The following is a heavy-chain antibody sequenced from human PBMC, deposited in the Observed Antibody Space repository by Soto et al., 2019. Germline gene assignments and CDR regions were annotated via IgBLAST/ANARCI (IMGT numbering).Heavy chain of an antibody. Sequence: EVQLLESGGGLVQPGGSLRLSCAASGFTFSSYAMSWVRQAPGKGLEWVSAISGSGGSTYYADSVKGRFTISRDNSKNTLYLQMNSLRAEDTAVYYCAKVCYRTESLAEYFQHWGQGTLVTVSS. CDR1: GFTFSSYA. D-gene: IGHD3-10*01. CDR3: AKVCYRTESLAEYFQH. J-gene: IGHJ1*01. V-gene: IGHV3-23*01. CDR2: ISGSGGST.